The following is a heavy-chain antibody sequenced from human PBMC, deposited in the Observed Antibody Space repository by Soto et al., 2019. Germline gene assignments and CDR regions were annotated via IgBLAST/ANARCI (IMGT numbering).Heavy chain of an antibody. J-gene: IGHJ4*02. CDR3: AKLPSSGSYALDY. V-gene: IGHV3-23*01. CDR2: TSGSGGST. D-gene: IGHD1-26*01. CDR1: GFTFSSYA. Sequence: PGGSLRLSCAASGFTFSSYAMSWVRQAPGKGLEWVSATSGSGGSTYYADSVKGRFTISRDNSKNTLYLQMNSLRAEDTAVYYCAKLPSSGSYALDYWGQGTLVTVSS.